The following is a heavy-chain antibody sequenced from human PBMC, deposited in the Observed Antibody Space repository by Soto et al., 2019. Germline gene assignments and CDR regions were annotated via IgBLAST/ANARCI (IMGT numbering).Heavy chain of an antibody. CDR1: GYTFTNYW. D-gene: IGHD4-4*01. V-gene: IGHV5-51*01. J-gene: IGHJ5*02. CDR2: IFPGDSDT. CDR3: AILATVTLTSRWFYT. Sequence: GESLKISCNVSGYTFTNYWIAWVRQMPGKGLEWMGIIFPGDSDTKYSPSFQGQVTISADKSISTAYLQWSSLKASDTAIYYCAILATVTLTSRWFYTWGQGALVTVSS.